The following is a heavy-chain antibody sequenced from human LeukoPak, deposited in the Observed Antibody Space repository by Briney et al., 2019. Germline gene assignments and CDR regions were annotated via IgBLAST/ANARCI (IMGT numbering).Heavy chain of an antibody. D-gene: IGHD1-1*01. CDR1: GGSFSGYY. CDR3: ARAPGWLQLGGYFEY. Sequence: SETLSLTCAVYGGSFSGYYWSWIRQPPGKGLEWIGEINHSGSTNYNPSLKSRVTISVDTSKNQFSLKLSSVTAADTAVYYCARAPGWLQLGGYFEYWGQGTLVTVSS. J-gene: IGHJ4*02. V-gene: IGHV4-34*01. CDR2: INHSGST.